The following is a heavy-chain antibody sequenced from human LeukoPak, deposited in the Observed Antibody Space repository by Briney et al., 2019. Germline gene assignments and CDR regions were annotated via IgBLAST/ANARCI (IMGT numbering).Heavy chain of an antibody. CDR1: GYTFTSYY. V-gene: IGHV1-46*01. Sequence: GASVKVSCKASGYTFTSYYMHWVRQAPGQGLEWMGIINPSGGSTSYAQKFQGRVTMTRDTSTSTVYMELSSLRSEDTAVYYCARESGVRGVIITNWFDPWGQGTLVTVSS. D-gene: IGHD3-10*01. CDR3: ARESGVRGVIITNWFDP. CDR2: INPSGGST. J-gene: IGHJ5*02.